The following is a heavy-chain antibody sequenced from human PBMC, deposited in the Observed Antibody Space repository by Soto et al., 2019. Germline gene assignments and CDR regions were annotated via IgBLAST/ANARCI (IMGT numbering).Heavy chain of an antibody. V-gene: IGHV3-43*01. Sequence: EVQLVESGGVVVQPGGSLRLSCAASGFTFDDYTMHWVRQAPGKGLEWVSLISWDGGSTYYADSVKGRFTISRDNSKNSRYLQMNSLRTEDTALYYCAKDGGRAVAGTVDYWGQGALVTVSS. CDR1: GFTFDDYT. CDR3: AKDGGRAVAGTVDY. D-gene: IGHD6-19*01. CDR2: ISWDGGST. J-gene: IGHJ4*02.